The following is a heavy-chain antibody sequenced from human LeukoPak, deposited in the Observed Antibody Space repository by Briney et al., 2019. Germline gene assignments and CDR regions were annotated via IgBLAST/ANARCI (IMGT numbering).Heavy chain of an antibody. Sequence: GGSLRLSCAASAITFNNYWMSWVRQAPGKGLEWVANTKQDGSEKYYVDSVKGRFTISRDNAKNSLYLQMNSLRAEDTALYYCAKVRGCGSTSCSYYYMDVWGKGTTVTVSS. V-gene: IGHV3-7*01. D-gene: IGHD2-2*01. CDR2: TKQDGSEK. CDR1: AITFNNYW. J-gene: IGHJ6*03. CDR3: AKVRGCGSTSCSYYYMDV.